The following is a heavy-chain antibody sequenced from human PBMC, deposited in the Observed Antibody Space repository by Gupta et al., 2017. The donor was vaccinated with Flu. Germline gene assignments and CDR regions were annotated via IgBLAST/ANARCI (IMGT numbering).Heavy chain of an antibody. J-gene: IGHJ6*03. CDR3: ARGQYYTDV. V-gene: IGHV3-11*01. Sequence: YGDSVKGRFTISRDNAKNSLYLQMNSLRVEDTAVYYCARGQYYTDVWGKGTTVTVSS.